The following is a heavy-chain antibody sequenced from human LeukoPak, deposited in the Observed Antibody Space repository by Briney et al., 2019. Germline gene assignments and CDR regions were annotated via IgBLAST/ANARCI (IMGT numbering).Heavy chain of an antibody. D-gene: IGHD1-26*01. CDR1: GFTFTSYC. CDR2: IWNDGGNK. CDR3: ARGRRSTGDTSWYFDS. J-gene: IGHJ4*02. Sequence: PAGRSLTLSCAAAGFTFTSYCMDWVRQAPGNGLEWVSAIWNDGGNKYYTDSVKGRLAMSRDNSKNTLDLQMNSLRGEDTAEYYCARGRRSTGDTSWYFDSWGQGTLVTVSS. V-gene: IGHV3-33*01.